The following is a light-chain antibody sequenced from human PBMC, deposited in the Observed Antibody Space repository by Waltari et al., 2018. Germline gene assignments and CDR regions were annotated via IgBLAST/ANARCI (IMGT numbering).Light chain of an antibody. V-gene: IGLV2-8*01. J-gene: IGLJ1*01. Sequence: QSALTQPPSASGSPGQSVTISCTGTSSDVGGSNYVSWYQQHPGKVPKLMIYEVSKRPSGVPDRFSGSKSGNTASLTVSGLQAEDEADYYCSSYAGSNNFVFGTGTKVTVL. CDR2: EVS. CDR1: SSDVGGSNY. CDR3: SSYAGSNNFV.